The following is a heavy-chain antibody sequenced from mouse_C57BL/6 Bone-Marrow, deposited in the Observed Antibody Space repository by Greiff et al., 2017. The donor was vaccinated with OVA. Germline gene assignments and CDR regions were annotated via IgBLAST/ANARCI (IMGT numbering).Heavy chain of an antibody. CDR1: GFTFSDYG. CDR3: ARSFYYYGSRRGYFDY. J-gene: IGHJ2*01. CDR2: ISSGSSTI. Sequence: EVMLVESGGGLVKPGGSLKLFCAASGFTFSDYGMHWVRQAPEKGLEWVAYISSGSSTIYYADTVKGRFTISRDNAKNTLFLQMTSLRSEDTAMYYCARSFYYYGSRRGYFDYWGQGTTLTVSS. D-gene: IGHD1-1*01. V-gene: IGHV5-17*01.